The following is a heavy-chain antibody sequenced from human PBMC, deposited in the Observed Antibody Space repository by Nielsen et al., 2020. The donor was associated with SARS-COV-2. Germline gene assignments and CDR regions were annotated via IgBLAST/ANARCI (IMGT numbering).Heavy chain of an antibody. CDR2: IYYSGT. Sequence: SETLSLTCTVSGGSISSYYWTWIRQPPGKGLEWIGYIYYSGTNYIPSLKSRVTISSDTSKNQFSLTLRSVTAADTAVYYCARDGSSGWLGWFDPWGQGTLVTVSS. D-gene: IGHD6-19*01. CDR3: ARDGSSGWLGWFDP. V-gene: IGHV4-59*01. CDR1: GGSISSYY. J-gene: IGHJ5*02.